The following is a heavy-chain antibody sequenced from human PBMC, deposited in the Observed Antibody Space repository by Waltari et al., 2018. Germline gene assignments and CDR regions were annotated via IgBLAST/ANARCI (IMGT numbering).Heavy chain of an antibody. CDR3: ARVSKGIHFDY. V-gene: IGHV3-7*04. CDR2: IKEDGTEE. J-gene: IGHJ4*02. Sequence: EVQLVESGGGLVQPGGSLRLSCPASGFPFVNYWMSWVRQAPGKGLQWVAYIKEDGTEESYLDSLKGRFTISRDDAKNSLHLQMNSLRVEDTAIYYCARVSKGIHFDYWGQGTLVTVSS. CDR1: GFPFVNYW.